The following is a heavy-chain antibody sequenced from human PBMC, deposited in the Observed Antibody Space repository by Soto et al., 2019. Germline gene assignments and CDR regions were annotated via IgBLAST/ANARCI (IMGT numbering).Heavy chain of an antibody. D-gene: IGHD3-3*01. V-gene: IGHV1-69*13. CDR1: GDTFNRYA. J-gene: IGHJ4*02. Sequence: QVQLEQSGAEVKTLGSSVKVSCKASGDTFNRYAISWVRQAPGQGLEWMGGSIPIFGTANYAPQFQDRVAISADESTTTAYMELSSLKSEDTAVYFCARGARFLEWLSFDHWGQVTLVTVAS. CDR3: ARGARFLEWLSFDH. CDR2: SIPIFGTA.